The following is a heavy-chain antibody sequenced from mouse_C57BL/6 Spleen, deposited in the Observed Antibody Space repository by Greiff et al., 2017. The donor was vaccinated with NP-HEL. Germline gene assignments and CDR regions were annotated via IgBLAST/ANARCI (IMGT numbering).Heavy chain of an antibody. J-gene: IGHJ4*01. Sequence: QVQLKQPGAELVMPGASVKLSCKASGYTFTSYWMHWVKQRPGQGLEWIGEIDPSDSYTNYNQKFKGKSTLTVDKSSSTAYMQLSSLTSEDSAVYYCARNRGAMDYWGQGTSVTVSS. CDR2: IDPSDSYT. V-gene: IGHV1-69*01. CDR1: GYTFTSYW. CDR3: ARNRGAMDY.